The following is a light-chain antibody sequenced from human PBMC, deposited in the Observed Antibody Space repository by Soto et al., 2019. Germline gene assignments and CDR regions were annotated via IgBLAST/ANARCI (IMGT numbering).Light chain of an antibody. CDR1: QTVSSAY. V-gene: IGKV3-20*01. Sequence: IVLTQSPAIVALSPGDRATLSCRASQTVSSAYLAWYQHKPGQAPRLIIHGASSRVAGVPDRFSGSGSGTDFTLTIAKLEPEDFAVYYCQQYQSLTFGGGTKVEIK. CDR2: GAS. J-gene: IGKJ4*01. CDR3: QQYQSLT.